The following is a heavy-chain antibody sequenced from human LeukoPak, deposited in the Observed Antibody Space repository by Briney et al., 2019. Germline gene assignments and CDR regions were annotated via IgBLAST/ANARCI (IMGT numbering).Heavy chain of an antibody. CDR3: ARDFTYYDFWSGYYYYYYMDV. V-gene: IGHV3-48*03. Sequence: GGSLRLSCAASGFTFSSYEVNWVRQAPGKGLEWVSYISSSGSTIYYADSVKGRFTISRDNAKNSLYLQMNSLRAEDTAVYYCARDFTYYDFWSGYYYYYYMDVWGKGTTVTVSS. CDR2: ISSSGSTI. J-gene: IGHJ6*03. CDR1: GFTFSSYE. D-gene: IGHD3-3*01.